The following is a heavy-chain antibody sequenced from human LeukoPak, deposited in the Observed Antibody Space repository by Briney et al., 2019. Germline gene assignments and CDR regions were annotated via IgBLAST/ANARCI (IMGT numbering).Heavy chain of an antibody. J-gene: IGHJ1*01. D-gene: IGHD6-13*01. Sequence: GGSLRLSCAASGFTFSTYNMNWVRQAPGKGLEWVSSITSTSSYIYYADSVKGRFTISRDNAKNLLYLQMNSLRAEDTAVYYCARPGHRYSSSWYVYFQHWGQGTLVTVSS. CDR1: GFTFSTYN. CDR3: ARPGHRYSSSWYVYFQH. V-gene: IGHV3-21*01. CDR2: ITSTSSYI.